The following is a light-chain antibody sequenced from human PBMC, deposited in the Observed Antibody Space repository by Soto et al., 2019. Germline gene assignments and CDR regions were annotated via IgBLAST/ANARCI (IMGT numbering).Light chain of an antibody. CDR3: QNAGNLPSR. CDR1: QLVSSSL. CDR2: GAS. J-gene: IGKJ1*01. Sequence: SNSACAVLFYNGYIATMSFRSSQLVSSSLLAWYQQKPGQAPRLLIYGASNRATGIPDRFSGSGSETDFTLTISWLEPEDFTVYYSQNAGNLPSRFGQRTKVAIK. V-gene: IGKV3-20*01.